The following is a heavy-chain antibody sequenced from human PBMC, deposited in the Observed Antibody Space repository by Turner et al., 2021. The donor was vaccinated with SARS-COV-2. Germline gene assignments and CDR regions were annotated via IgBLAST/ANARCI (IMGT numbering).Heavy chain of an antibody. V-gene: IGHV3-9*01. CDR3: AKVRRFAFDI. Sequence: DVQLVESGGGLVQPGRSLRLSCAASGFTFDDYAMHWVRQAPGKGLEWVSGISWNSGSIGYADAVKGRFTISRDNAKNSLYLQMNSLRAEDTALYYCAKVRRFAFDIWGQGTMVTVSS. CDR2: ISWNSGSI. J-gene: IGHJ3*02. CDR1: GFTFDDYA.